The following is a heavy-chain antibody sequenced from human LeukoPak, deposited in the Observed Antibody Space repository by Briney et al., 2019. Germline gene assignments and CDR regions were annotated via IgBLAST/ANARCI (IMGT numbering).Heavy chain of an antibody. V-gene: IGHV1-2*02. CDR1: GYTFTGYY. J-gene: IGHJ3*02. CDR2: INPNSGGT. Sequence: GASVKVSCKASGYTFTGYYMHWVRQAPGQGLEWMGWINPNSGGTNYAQKFQGRVTMTRDTSISTAYMELSRLRSDDTAVYYCARHRETMVQGVIIGAFDIWGQGTMVTVSS. D-gene: IGHD3-10*01. CDR3: ARHRETMVQGVIIGAFDI.